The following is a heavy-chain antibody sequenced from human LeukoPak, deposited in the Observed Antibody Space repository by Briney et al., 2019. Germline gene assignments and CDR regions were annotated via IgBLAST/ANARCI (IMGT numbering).Heavy chain of an antibody. Sequence: PGGSLRLSCAASGFIFNNFTMTWVRRAPGKGLEWVSSINGTSRETWHADFVKGRFTISRDNSRNTLHLQMNSLRADDTAIYYCAKDYGPDIVGTIGDYWGQGALVTVSS. CDR1: GFIFNNFT. V-gene: IGHV3-23*01. CDR2: INGTSRET. CDR3: AKDYGPDIVGTIGDY. D-gene: IGHD5-12*01. J-gene: IGHJ4*02.